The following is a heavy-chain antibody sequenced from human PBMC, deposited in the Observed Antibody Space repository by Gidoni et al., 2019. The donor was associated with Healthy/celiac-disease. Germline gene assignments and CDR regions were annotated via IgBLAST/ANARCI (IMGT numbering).Heavy chain of an antibody. V-gene: IGHV3-33*01. J-gene: IGHJ4*02. Sequence: QVQLVESGGGVVQPGRSLRLSCAASGFTFSSYGMHWVRQAPGKGLEWVAVIWYDGSNKYYADSVKGRFTISRDNSKNTLYLQMNSLRAEDTAVYYCARDSGSYYFDYWGQGTLVTVS. CDR3: ARDSGSYYFDY. CDR2: IWYDGSNK. CDR1: GFTFSSYG. D-gene: IGHD5-12*01.